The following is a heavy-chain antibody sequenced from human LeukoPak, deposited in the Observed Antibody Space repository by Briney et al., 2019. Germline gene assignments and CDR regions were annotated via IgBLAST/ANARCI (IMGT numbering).Heavy chain of an antibody. Sequence: GGSLRLSCAASGFTFDDYGMSWVRQAPGKGLEWVSGINWNGGSTGYADSVKGRFTISRDNAKSSLYLQMNSLRVEDTAVYYCARAWGNDYDLNYWGQGTLVTVSS. D-gene: IGHD3-3*01. J-gene: IGHJ4*02. CDR3: ARAWGNDYDLNY. CDR1: GFTFDDYG. V-gene: IGHV3-20*04. CDR2: INWNGGST.